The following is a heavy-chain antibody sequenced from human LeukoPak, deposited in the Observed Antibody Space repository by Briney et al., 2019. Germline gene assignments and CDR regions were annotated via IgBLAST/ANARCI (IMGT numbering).Heavy chain of an antibody. Sequence: GGSLRLSCAASGFTFGSYSMNWVRQAPGKGLEWVSSISSSSSYIYYADSVKGRFTISRDNAKNSLYLQMNSLRAEDTAVYYCARDGAAAGTYYYYYYMDVWGKGTTVTVSS. D-gene: IGHD6-13*01. V-gene: IGHV3-21*01. CDR2: ISSSSSYI. J-gene: IGHJ6*03. CDR1: GFTFGSYS. CDR3: ARDGAAAGTYYYYYYMDV.